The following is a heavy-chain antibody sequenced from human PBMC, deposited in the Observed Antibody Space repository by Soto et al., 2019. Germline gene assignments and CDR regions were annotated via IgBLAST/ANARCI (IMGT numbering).Heavy chain of an antibody. D-gene: IGHD7-27*01. CDR2: IYNSGGS. CDR1: GASVRSGDYY. V-gene: IGHV4-30-4*01. Sequence: SETLSLTCSVSGASVRSGDYYWSCIRQAPGKGLEWIGYIYNSGGSYYNPSLKSRVTMSVDTSKNQFSLKLSSVTAADTAVYYCARASWGLNDFDYWGQGTLVTVSS. CDR3: ARASWGLNDFDY. J-gene: IGHJ4*02.